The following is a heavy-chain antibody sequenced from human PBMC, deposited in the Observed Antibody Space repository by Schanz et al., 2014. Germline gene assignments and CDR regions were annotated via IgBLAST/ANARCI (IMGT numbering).Heavy chain of an antibody. CDR3: ATETSRTWFYNGVDV. CDR2: FHHEDGDT. D-gene: IGHD2-2*01. Sequence: QGQLVQSGAEVKKPGASVKVSCEISGYTVSALAMHWVRQAPGRGLEWMGGFHHEDGDTVYAQKFQGRVIMTEDTSTDTAYVELSRLTSEDTGVYYCATETSRTWFYNGVDVWGQGTTVTDSS. J-gene: IGHJ6*02. CDR1: GYTVSALA. V-gene: IGHV1-24*01.